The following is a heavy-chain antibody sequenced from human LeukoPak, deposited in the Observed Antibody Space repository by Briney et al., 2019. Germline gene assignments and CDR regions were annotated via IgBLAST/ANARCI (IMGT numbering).Heavy chain of an antibody. CDR2: ISGSGGST. J-gene: IGHJ4*02. Sequence: GGSLRLSCAASGFTFSSYAMSWVRQAPGKGLEWVSAISGSGGSTYYADSVKGRFTISRDNSKNTLYLQMNSLRAEDTAVYYCAKVGFGVTAISPYYFDYWGQRTLVTVSS. V-gene: IGHV3-23*01. CDR1: GFTFSSYA. CDR3: AKVGFGVTAISPYYFDY. D-gene: IGHD2-21*02.